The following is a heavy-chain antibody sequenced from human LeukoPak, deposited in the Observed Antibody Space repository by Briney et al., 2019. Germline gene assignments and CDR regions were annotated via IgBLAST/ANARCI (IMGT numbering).Heavy chain of an antibody. V-gene: IGHV4-39*01. D-gene: IGHD1-26*01. Sequence: PSETLSLTCAVYGGSFRGYYWGWIRQPPGKGLDWMGSIYYSGSTYYNPSLKSRVTISVDTSKNQFSLKLSSVTAADTAVYYCARPGGSYSENAFDIWGQGTMVTVSS. CDR3: ARPGGSYSENAFDI. CDR2: IYYSGST. J-gene: IGHJ3*02. CDR1: GGSFRGYY.